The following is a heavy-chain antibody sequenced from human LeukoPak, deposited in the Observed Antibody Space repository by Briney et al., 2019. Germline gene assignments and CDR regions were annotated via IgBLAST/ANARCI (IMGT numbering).Heavy chain of an antibody. V-gene: IGHV3-23*01. D-gene: IGHD3-16*01. CDR1: GFTFSSYA. Sequence: GGSLRLSCAASGFTFSSYAMSCVRQAPGKGLEWVSVISGSGATTDYADSVMGRFTISRDNSKNTLYLQLDSLRAEDTAVYFCAKGLWGAYYYGMDVWGQGTTVTVSS. CDR3: AKGLWGAYYYGMDV. J-gene: IGHJ6*02. CDR2: ISGSGATT.